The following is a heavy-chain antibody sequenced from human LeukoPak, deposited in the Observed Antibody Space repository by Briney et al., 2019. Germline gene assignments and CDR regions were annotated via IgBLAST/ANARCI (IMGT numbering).Heavy chain of an antibody. CDR1: GFTFSSYA. J-gene: IGHJ4*02. CDR2: ISGSGGST. CDR3: AKLDLLRSGGDC. D-gene: IGHD3-10*01. Sequence: GGSLRLSCPASGFTFSSYAMSWVRQAPGKGLEGVSAISGSGGSTYYADSVKGRFTISRDNSMNTLYLQMNSLRAEDTAVYYCAKLDLLRSGGDCWGQGTLVTVSS. V-gene: IGHV3-23*01.